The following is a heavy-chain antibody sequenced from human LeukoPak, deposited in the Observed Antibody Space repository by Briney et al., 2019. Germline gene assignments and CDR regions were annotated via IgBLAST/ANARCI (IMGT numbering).Heavy chain of an antibody. J-gene: IGHJ4*02. CDR3: AKDLLLIAAARDLGY. D-gene: IGHD6-13*01. Sequence: GGSLRLSCAASGFTFSSYGMHWVRQAPGKGLEWVAVILSDGSKEFYTDSVKGRFTISRDNSKNTLYLQMNSLRAEDTAVYYCAKDLLLIAAARDLGYWGQGTLVTVSS. V-gene: IGHV3-33*06. CDR2: ILSDGSKE. CDR1: GFTFSSYG.